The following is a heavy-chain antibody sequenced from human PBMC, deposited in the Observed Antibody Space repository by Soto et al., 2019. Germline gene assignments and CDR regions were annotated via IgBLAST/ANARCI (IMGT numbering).Heavy chain of an antibody. CDR3: ARRGSGSYSAY. V-gene: IGHV4-39*01. D-gene: IGHD3-10*01. J-gene: IGHJ4*02. CDR1: GGSISSSSYY. Sequence: SETLSLTCTVSGGSISSSSYYWGWIRQPPGKGLEWIGSIYNSGSTYYNPSLKSRVTISVDTSKNQFSLKLSSVTAADTAVYYCARRGSGSYSAYWGQGTLVTVTS. CDR2: IYNSGST.